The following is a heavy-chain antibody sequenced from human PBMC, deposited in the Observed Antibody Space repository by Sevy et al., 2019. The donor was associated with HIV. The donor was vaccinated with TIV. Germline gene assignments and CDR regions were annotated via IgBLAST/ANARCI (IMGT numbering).Heavy chain of an antibody. J-gene: IGHJ6*02. CDR2: IKSGADGGTT. V-gene: IGHV3-15*01. Sequence: GGSLRLSCAASGFTFTYAWMTWVRQAPGKGLEWVGRIKSGADGGTTDYAATVKGRFSILRDDSKKTLYLQMNSLKTVYTAVYYCSTDPLIVRLVTDGMDVWGQGTTVSVSS. D-gene: IGHD2-8*02. CDR3: STDPLIVRLVTDGMDV. CDR1: GFTFTYAW.